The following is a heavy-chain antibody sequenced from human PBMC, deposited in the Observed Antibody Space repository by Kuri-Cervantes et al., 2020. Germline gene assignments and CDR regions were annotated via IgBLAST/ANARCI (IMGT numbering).Heavy chain of an antibody. V-gene: IGHV4-30-4*08. J-gene: IGHJ4*02. Sequence: LRLSCTVSGGPISSGDYYWSWIRQPPGKGLEWIGYVYYSGSTYYNPSLKSRVTISVDTSKNQLFVKLSSVTAADTAVYYCVRLVYYYESSVLDYWGQGTLVTVSS. CDR3: VRLVYYYESSVLDY. CDR2: VYYSGST. CDR1: GGPISSGDYY. D-gene: IGHD3-22*01.